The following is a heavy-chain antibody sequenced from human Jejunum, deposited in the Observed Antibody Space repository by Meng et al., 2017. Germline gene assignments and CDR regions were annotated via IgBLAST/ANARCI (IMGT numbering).Heavy chain of an antibody. J-gene: IGHJ3*02. CDR3: ARDPDYPRELFNI. D-gene: IGHD1-7*01. Sequence: SETLSLTCTVSAYSISSDSYWNWIRQPPGKGLEWNGSVYHSGTTFYNPSLKSRVTISIDTSKNQFSLRRNSVTAADTAVYYCARDPDYPRELFNIWGQGTMVTVSS. CDR2: VYHSGTT. CDR1: AYSISSDSY. V-gene: IGHV4-38-2*02.